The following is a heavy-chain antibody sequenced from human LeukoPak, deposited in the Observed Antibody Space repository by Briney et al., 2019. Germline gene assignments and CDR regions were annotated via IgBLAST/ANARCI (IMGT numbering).Heavy chain of an antibody. CDR3: ARGTLAAPGADY. J-gene: IGHJ4*02. V-gene: IGHV3-7*01. CDR2: IRQDGDVK. CDR1: GFTFSDYC. D-gene: IGHD6-13*01. Sequence: GGSLRLSCAASGFTFSDYCMVWFRQAPGKGLEWLGNIRQDGDVKKYMDYVKGRFTFSRDNAKNSLYLQMDSLRAEDTAVYYCARGTLAAPGADYWGQGTLVRVSS.